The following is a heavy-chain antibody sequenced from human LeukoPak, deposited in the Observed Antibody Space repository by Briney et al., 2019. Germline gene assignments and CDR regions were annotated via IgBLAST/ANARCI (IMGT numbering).Heavy chain of an antibody. V-gene: IGHV4-61*05. J-gene: IGHJ3*02. CDR1: GGSISSSSYY. D-gene: IGHD4-17*01. CDR3: ARHRPLWGDGDYLGAFDI. CDR2: IYYSGST. Sequence: SETLSLTCTVSGGSISSSSYYWGWIRQPPGKGLEWIGYIYYSGSTNYNPSLKSRVTISVDTSKNQFSLKLSSVTAADTAVYYCARHRPLWGDGDYLGAFDIWGQGTMVTVSS.